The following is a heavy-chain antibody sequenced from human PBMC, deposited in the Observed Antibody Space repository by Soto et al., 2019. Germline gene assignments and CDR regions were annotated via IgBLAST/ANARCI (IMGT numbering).Heavy chain of an antibody. CDR2: ISSSSSTI. CDR1: GFTFSSYS. V-gene: IGHV3-48*02. Sequence: GGSLRLTCAASGFTFSSYSMNWVRPAPGKGLEWVSYISSSSSTIYYADSVKGRFTISRDNAKNSLYLQMNSLRDEDTAVYYCARDYGYYYYYGMDVWGQGTTVTVSS. J-gene: IGHJ6*02. D-gene: IGHD3-10*01. CDR3: ARDYGYYYYYGMDV.